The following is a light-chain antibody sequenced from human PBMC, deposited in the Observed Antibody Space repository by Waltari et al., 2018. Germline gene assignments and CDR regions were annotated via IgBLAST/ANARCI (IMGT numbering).Light chain of an antibody. CDR2: TAS. J-gene: IGKJ2*01. CDR3: QQYYTTPYT. Sequence: DIQVTQSPSSLSASVGGRVAITCRANQGIGTSLAWYQQSPGKAPRLLLYTASRLATGVPARFSGRASGAAFTLTINNLQPEDFATYYCQQYYTTPYTFGLGTKLEIK. CDR1: QGIGTS. V-gene: IGKV1-NL1*01.